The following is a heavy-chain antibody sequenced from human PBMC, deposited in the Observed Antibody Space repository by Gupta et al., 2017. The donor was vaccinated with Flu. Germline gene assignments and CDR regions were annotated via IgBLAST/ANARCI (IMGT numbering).Heavy chain of an antibody. J-gene: IGHJ4*02. CDR2: INPNGGDT. CDR3: ARVLVGASVGF. D-gene: IGHD1-26*01. CDR1: GYKFIYYY. Sequence: QVHLVQSGAEVKKPGASVKISCRASGYKFIYYYIHWVRQAPGQGLEWMGMINPNGGDTNYPQNFQGRVTMTTDTSTSTVYMEMSSLRSDDTATYYCARVLVGASVGFWGQGTLVTVSS. V-gene: IGHV1-46*01.